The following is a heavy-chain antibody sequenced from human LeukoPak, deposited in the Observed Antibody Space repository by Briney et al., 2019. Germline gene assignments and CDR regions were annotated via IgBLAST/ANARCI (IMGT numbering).Heavy chain of an antibody. Sequence: PGGSLRLSCAASGFTFSSYSIHWVRQAPGKGLEWVAFIRNDGSMKYYADSVKGRFTISRDNSKNTLYLQMNNLRTEDMAVYYCAKSDIIVVSDAKGNWFDPWGQGSLVTVSS. J-gene: IGHJ5*02. CDR2: IRNDGSMK. CDR3: AKSDIIVVSDAKGNWFDP. V-gene: IGHV3-30*02. CDR1: GFTFSSYS. D-gene: IGHD2-2*01.